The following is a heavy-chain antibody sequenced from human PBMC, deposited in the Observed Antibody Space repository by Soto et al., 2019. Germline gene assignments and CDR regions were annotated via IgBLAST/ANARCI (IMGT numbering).Heavy chain of an antibody. D-gene: IGHD3-3*01. V-gene: IGHV1-18*01. CDR2: ISAYDGKT. CDR3: ARDPHEFWTSYRFDP. Sequence: PVKVSCKASGYTFNTYAINWVQQAPGQGLELMGWISAYDGKTTYAEKFQGRVTLTTDTSTSTAYMELRSLRSDDTAIYYCARDPHEFWTSYRFDPWGQGTPVTVSS. J-gene: IGHJ5*02. CDR1: GYTFNTYA.